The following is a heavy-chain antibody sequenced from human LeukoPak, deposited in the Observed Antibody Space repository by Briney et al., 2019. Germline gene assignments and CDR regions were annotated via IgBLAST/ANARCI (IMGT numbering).Heavy chain of an antibody. D-gene: IGHD3-22*01. CDR3: AKVGSSGAFDI. V-gene: IGHV3-9*01. CDR1: GFTFDGYA. J-gene: IGHJ3*02. Sequence: GGSLRLSCAASGFTFDGYAMHWVRQAPGKGLEWVSGISWNSGSIGYADSVKGRFTISRGSAKNSLYLQMNSLRAEDTALYYCAKVGSSGAFDIWGQGTMVTVSS. CDR2: ISWNSGSI.